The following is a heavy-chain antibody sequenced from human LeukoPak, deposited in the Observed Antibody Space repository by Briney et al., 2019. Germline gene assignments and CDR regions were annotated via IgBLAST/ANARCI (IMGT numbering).Heavy chain of an antibody. Sequence: PGGSLRLSRAVSGFTVSGNYMSWVRQAPGKGLEWVSLIYSGGTTYYADSVKGRFTISRDNAKNSLYLQMNSLRAEDTAVYYCARDDRGDTIDYWGQGTLVVVSS. CDR2: IYSGGTT. CDR3: ARDDRGDTIDY. V-gene: IGHV3-53*01. J-gene: IGHJ4*02. D-gene: IGHD3-10*01. CDR1: GFTVSGNY.